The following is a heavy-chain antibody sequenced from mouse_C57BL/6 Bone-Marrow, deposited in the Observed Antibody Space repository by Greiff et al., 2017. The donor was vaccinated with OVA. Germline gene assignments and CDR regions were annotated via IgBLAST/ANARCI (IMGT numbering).Heavy chain of an antibody. J-gene: IGHJ2*01. V-gene: IGHV1-9*01. CDR2: IFPGSGRT. D-gene: IGHD3-3*01. CDR3: AREGLYYFDY. Sequence: QVQLQQSGAELMKPGASVKLSCKATGYTFTGYWLEWVKHRPGPGLECIGEIFPGSGRTNYNEQIKGKATFTADTSSNTAYMQLSSLTTEDSAIYYCAREGLYYFDYWGQGTTLTGSS. CDR1: GYTFTGYW.